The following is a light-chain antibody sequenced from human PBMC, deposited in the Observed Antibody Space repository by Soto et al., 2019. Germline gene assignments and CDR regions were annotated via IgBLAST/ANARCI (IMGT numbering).Light chain of an antibody. V-gene: IGLV2-14*03. CDR1: SSDVGGYKF. Sequence: QSALTQTVSVSGSPGQSITISCTGTSSDVGGYKFVSWYQQHPGKAPQLIIYDVTNGPLGVPSRFSGSKSGNTASLTISGLQAEDEADYYCSSYTSSGTRVFGTGTKLTVL. CDR2: DVT. J-gene: IGLJ1*01. CDR3: SSYTSSGTRV.